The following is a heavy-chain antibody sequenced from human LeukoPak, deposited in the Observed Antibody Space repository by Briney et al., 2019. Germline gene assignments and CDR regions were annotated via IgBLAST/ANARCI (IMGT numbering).Heavy chain of an antibody. J-gene: IGHJ4*02. CDR3: ARVGYCSTTSCYWRAFDY. CDR1: GFTFSSYG. D-gene: IGHD2-2*01. Sequence: GRSLRLSCAASGFTFSSYGMHWVRQAPGKGLEWVAVIWYDGSNKYYADSVKGRFTISRDNSKNTLYLQMNSLRAEDTAVYYCARVGYCSTTSCYWRAFDYWGQGTLVTVSS. CDR2: IWYDGSNK. V-gene: IGHV3-33*01.